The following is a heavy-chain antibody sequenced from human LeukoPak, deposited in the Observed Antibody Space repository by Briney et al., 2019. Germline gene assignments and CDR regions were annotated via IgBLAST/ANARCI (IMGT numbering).Heavy chain of an antibody. CDR3: ARDFGSYHYGLTN. CDR1: GFTFSSYG. D-gene: IGHD1-26*01. V-gene: IGHV3-30*03. CDR2: ISYDGSNK. J-gene: IGHJ4*02. Sequence: PGGSLRLSCAASGFTFSSYGMDWVRQAPGKGLEWVAVISYDGSNKYYADSVKGRFTISRDNSKNTLYLQMNSLRAEDTAVYYCARDFGSYHYGLTNWGQGTLVTVSS.